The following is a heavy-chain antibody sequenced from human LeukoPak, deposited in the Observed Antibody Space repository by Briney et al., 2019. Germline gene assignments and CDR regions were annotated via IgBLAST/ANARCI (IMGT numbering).Heavy chain of an antibody. CDR1: GYSISSGYY. Sequence: PSETLSLTCAVSGYSISSGYYWAWIRQPPGKGLEWIGSIYHSGSTYYNPSLKSRVTISVDTSKNQFSLKLSSVTAADTAVYYCARLVGATLVFDYWGQGTLVTVSS. D-gene: IGHD1-26*01. CDR3: ARLVGATLVFDY. CDR2: IYHSGST. V-gene: IGHV4-38-2*01. J-gene: IGHJ4*02.